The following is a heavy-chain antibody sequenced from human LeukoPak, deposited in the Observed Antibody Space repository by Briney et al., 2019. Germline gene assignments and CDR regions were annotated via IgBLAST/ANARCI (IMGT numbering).Heavy chain of an antibody. CDR3: ARDHSRTEGGISFWWFDP. D-gene: IGHD3-10*01. J-gene: IGHJ5*02. Sequence: ASVKVSCKASGYSFTSYYMHWVRQAPGQGLEWMGIINPSGRSTSYAQKFQGRVTMTRDTTTSTDYMELSSLRSEDTAIYYCARDHSRTEGGISFWWFDPWGQGTLVTVSS. CDR1: GYSFTSYY. CDR2: INPSGRST. V-gene: IGHV1-46*01.